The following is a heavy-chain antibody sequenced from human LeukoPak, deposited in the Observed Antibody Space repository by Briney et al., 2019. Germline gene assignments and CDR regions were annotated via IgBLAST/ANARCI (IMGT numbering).Heavy chain of an antibody. J-gene: IGHJ6*03. V-gene: IGHV1-69*13. D-gene: IGHD3-3*01. Sequence: ASVKVSCKAPGGTFSSYAISWVRQAPGQGLEWMGGIIPIFGTANYAQKFQGSVTITADESTSTAYMELSSLRSEDTAVYYCARSEYDFWSGYYSPPLGYYYYYYMDVWGKGTTVTVSS. CDR3: ARSEYDFWSGYYSPPLGYYYYYYMDV. CDR2: IIPIFGTA. CDR1: GGTFSSYA.